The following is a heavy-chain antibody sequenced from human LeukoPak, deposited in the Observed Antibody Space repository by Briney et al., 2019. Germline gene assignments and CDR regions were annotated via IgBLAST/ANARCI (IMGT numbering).Heavy chain of an antibody. CDR2: IRYDGNNK. Sequence: PGGSLTLSCAASGFTFSSCAMHWVRQAPGKGLEWVAYIRYDGNNKYYADSVKGRFTISRDNSKNTLYLQMNSLTTEDTAVYYCVKDFWLDYGDWGGQGTLVTVSS. J-gene: IGHJ4*02. D-gene: IGHD4-17*01. CDR1: GFTFSSCA. V-gene: IGHV3-30*02. CDR3: VKDFWLDYGDW.